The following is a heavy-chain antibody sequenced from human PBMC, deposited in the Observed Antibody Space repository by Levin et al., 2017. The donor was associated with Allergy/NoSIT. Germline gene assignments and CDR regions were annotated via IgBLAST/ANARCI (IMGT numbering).Heavy chain of an antibody. J-gene: IGHJ4*02. CDR2: ISYDGSNK. CDR1: GFTFSSYA. V-gene: IGHV3-30-3*01. CDR3: ARDLRGVTLGPTGGIDY. Sequence: GGSLRLSCAASGFTFSSYAMHWVRQAPGKGLEWVAVISYDGSNKYYADSVKGRFTISRDNSKNTLYLQMNSLRAEDTAVYYCARDLRGVTLGPTGGIDYWGQGTLVTVSS. D-gene: IGHD1-26*01.